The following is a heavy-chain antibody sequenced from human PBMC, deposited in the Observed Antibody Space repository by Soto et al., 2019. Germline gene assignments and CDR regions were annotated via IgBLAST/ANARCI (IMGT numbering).Heavy chain of an antibody. CDR1: GYTFTSYY. V-gene: IGHV1-46*01. D-gene: IGHD6-13*01. J-gene: IGHJ5*02. CDR2: INPSGGST. Sequence: ASVKVSCKASGYTFTSYYMHWVRQAPGQGLEWMGIINPSGGSTSYAQKFQGRVTMTRDTSTSTVYMELSCVSAEDTAVYYCAICLSSSWYNWFDPWGQGTLVTVSS. CDR3: AICLSSSWYNWFDP.